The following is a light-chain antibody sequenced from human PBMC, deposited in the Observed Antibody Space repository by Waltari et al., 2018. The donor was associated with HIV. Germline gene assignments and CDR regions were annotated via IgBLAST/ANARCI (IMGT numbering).Light chain of an antibody. CDR2: RDN. CDR3: ATWDISLSAVV. J-gene: IGLJ2*01. Sequence: QAGLTPPPSVCKGMRQTATLTCTGHSNNDGNQAPTWLQQHQGHPPKLLSYRDNKRPSGISERFSASRSGNTASLTITGVQPEDEADYFCATWDISLSAVVFGGGTTLTVL. CDR1: SNNDGNQA. V-gene: IGLV10-54*04.